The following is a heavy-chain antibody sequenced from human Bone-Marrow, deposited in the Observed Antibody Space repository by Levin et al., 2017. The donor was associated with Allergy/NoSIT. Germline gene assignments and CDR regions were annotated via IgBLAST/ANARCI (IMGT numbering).Heavy chain of an antibody. D-gene: IGHD6-6*01. Sequence: RASVKVSCKASGYTFTSYGISWVRQAPGQGLEWMGWISGYNGNTNYAQKLQGRVTMTTDTSTSTAYMELRRLRSDDTAVYYCARDEYSSSSGWFDPWGQGTLVTVSS. J-gene: IGHJ5*02. CDR2: ISGYNGNT. CDR1: GYTFTSYG. V-gene: IGHV1-18*01. CDR3: ARDEYSSSSGWFDP.